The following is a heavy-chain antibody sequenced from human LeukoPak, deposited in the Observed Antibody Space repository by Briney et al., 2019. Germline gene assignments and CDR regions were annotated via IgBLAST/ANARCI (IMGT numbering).Heavy chain of an antibody. CDR1: GYTFTRYG. CDR3: ARRTLDSSGYVFGHPTEPFYFDF. V-gene: IGHV1-18*01. D-gene: IGHD3-22*01. J-gene: IGHJ4*02. Sequence: ASVKVSCKASGYTFTRYGINWVRQAPGQGLEWVGWISVYNDATSYAQKLQGRVSQTTDPSTNTAYMELNSLRSDDTAIYYCARRTLDSSGYVFGHPTEPFYFDFWGQGTLVTVSS. CDR2: ISVYNDAT.